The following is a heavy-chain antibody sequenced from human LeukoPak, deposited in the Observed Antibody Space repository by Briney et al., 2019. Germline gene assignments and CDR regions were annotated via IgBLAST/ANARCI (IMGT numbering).Heavy chain of an antibody. Sequence: GASVNVSCKVSGYTLTELSMHWVRQAPGKGLEWMGGFDPEDGETIYAQKFQGRVTMTEDTSTDTAYMELSSLRSEDTAVYYCATAYSGSYPFDYWGQGTLVTVSS. CDR1: GYTLTELS. CDR3: ATAYSGSYPFDY. CDR2: FDPEDGET. D-gene: IGHD1-26*01. V-gene: IGHV1-24*01. J-gene: IGHJ4*02.